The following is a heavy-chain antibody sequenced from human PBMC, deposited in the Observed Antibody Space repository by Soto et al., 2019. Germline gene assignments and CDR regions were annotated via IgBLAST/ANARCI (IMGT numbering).Heavy chain of an antibody. Sequence: GSLRLSCAASGFSLSSNVMHWVRQAPGKGLEWVAALWYDGNNKNYAESVKGRFTISRDNSKTTLYLEMNSLRREDTAVYYCASDSYDTTGFYPSMDVWGQGTAVTVSS. CDR2: LWYDGNNK. CDR3: ASDSYDTTGFYPSMDV. D-gene: IGHD3-22*01. J-gene: IGHJ6*02. CDR1: GFSLSSNV. V-gene: IGHV3-33*01.